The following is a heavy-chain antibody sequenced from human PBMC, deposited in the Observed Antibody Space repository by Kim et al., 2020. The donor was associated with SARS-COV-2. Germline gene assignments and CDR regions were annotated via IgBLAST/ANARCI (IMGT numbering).Heavy chain of an antibody. Sequence: YADSVKGRFTISRDNSKNTLYLQMNSLRAEDTAVYYCAKDLTMIVGAFDIWGQGTMVTVSS. V-gene: IGHV3-23*01. J-gene: IGHJ3*02. D-gene: IGHD3-22*01. CDR3: AKDLTMIVGAFDI.